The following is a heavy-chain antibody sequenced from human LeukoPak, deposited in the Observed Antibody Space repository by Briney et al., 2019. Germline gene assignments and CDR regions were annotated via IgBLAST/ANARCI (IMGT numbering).Heavy chain of an antibody. V-gene: IGHV3-21*01. CDR2: ISSSSKYI. J-gene: IGHJ4*02. Sequence: PGGSLRLSCAASGFTFSTYSMDWVRQAPGKGLEWVSSISSSSKYIYYADSVRGRFTISRDNAKNSLYLQMNSLRAEDTAVYYCAREDRELFDYWGQGTLVTVSS. CDR3: AREDRELFDY. D-gene: IGHD1-26*01. CDR1: GFTFSTYS.